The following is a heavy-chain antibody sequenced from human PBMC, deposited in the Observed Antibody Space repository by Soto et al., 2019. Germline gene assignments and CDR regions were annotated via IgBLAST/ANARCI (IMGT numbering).Heavy chain of an antibody. Sequence: SVKVSCKASGGTFSSYAISWVRQAPGQGLEWMGGIIPISGTANYAQKFQGRVTITADESTSTAYMELSSLRSEDTAVYYCARAAGTAVAGTYYYYGMDVWGQGTTVTVSS. V-gene: IGHV1-69*13. D-gene: IGHD6-19*01. CDR1: GGTFSSYA. CDR3: ARAAGTAVAGTYYYYGMDV. J-gene: IGHJ6*02. CDR2: IIPISGTA.